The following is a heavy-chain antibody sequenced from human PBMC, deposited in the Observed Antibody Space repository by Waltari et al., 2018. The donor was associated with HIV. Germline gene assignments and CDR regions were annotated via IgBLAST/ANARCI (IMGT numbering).Heavy chain of an antibody. J-gene: IGHJ4*02. D-gene: IGHD2-15*01. CDR2: MNPKRGNT. Sequence: QVQLVQSGAEVKKPGASVKVSCKASGYTFTSYDINWVRQATGQGLEWMGWMNPKRGNTVYAQKCEGRVTMTRNTSISTAYMELSSLRSEDTAVYYCARGDDGPSSPVVVVDYWGQGTLVTVSS. V-gene: IGHV1-8*01. CDR3: ARGDDGPSSPVVVVDY. CDR1: GYTFTSYD.